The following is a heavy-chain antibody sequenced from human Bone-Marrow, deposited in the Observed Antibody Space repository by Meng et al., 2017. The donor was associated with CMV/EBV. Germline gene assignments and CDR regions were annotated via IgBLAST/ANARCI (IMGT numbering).Heavy chain of an antibody. CDR2: IHYTGRA. CDR3: AERGGGY. D-gene: IGHD1-1*01. CDR1: GVSISTHY. Sequence: QGQLRQPGPGLVKPSETLSLTCRVSGVSISTHYWSWIRQTPGKGLEWIASIHYTGRADYSPSLKSRVTVSVDTSDSQLSLKLSSVTTADTAMYYCAERGGGYWGQGILVTVSS. J-gene: IGHJ4*02. V-gene: IGHV4-59*11.